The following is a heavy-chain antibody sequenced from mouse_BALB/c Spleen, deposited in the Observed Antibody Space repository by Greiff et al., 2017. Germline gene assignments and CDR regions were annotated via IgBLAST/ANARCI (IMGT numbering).Heavy chain of an antibody. D-gene: IGHD2-10*01. CDR2: ISSGSSTI. V-gene: IGHV5-17*02. Sequence: EVKLMESGGDLVQPGGSRKLSCAASGFTFSSFGMHWVRQAPEKGLEWVAYISSGSSTIYYADTVKGRFTISRDNPKNTLFLQMTSLRSEDTAMYYCASESPYFRYAMDYWGQGTSVTVSS. CDR3: ASESPYFRYAMDY. J-gene: IGHJ4*01. CDR1: GFTFSSFG.